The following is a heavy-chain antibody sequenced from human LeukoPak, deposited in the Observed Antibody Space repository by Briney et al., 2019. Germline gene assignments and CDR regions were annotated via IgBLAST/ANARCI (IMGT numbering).Heavy chain of an antibody. CDR1: GFTFDDYA. CDR3: AKPTEHSSGWYGWDAFDI. Sequence: GRSLRLSCAASGFTFDDYAMHWVRQAPGKGLEWVSGISWNSGSIGYADSVKGRFTISRDNAKNSLYLQMNSLRAEDTALYYCAKPTEHSSGWYGWDAFDIWGQGTMVTVSS. V-gene: IGHV3-9*01. CDR2: ISWNSGSI. J-gene: IGHJ3*02. D-gene: IGHD6-19*01.